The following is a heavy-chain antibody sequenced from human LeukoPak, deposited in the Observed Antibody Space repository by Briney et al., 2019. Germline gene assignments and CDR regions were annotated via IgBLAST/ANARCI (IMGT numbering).Heavy chain of an antibody. V-gene: IGHV4-28*05. CDR2: IYYSGSI. Sequence: SETLSLTCAVSGYSISSSNWWGWIRQPPGKGLEWIGYIYYSGSIYYNPSLKSRVTMSVDTSKNQFSLKLSSVTAVDTAVYHCARAKWEPEVYFDYWGQGTLVTVSS. D-gene: IGHD1-26*01. CDR3: ARAKWEPEVYFDY. J-gene: IGHJ4*02. CDR1: GYSISSSNW.